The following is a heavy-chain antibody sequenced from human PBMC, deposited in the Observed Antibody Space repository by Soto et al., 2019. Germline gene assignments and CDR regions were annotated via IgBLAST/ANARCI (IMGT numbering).Heavy chain of an antibody. CDR3: ARGSGSYCDY. D-gene: IGHD3-10*01. Sequence: SGPTLVNPTQTLTLTCTFSGFSLSTSGMRVSWIRQPPGKALEWLARIHWDDDKFYSTSLKTRLTISKDTSKNQVVLTMTNMDPVDTATYYCARGSGSYCDYWXQGALATVSS. CDR1: GFSLSTSGMR. V-gene: IGHV2-70*04. J-gene: IGHJ4*02. CDR2: IHWDDDK.